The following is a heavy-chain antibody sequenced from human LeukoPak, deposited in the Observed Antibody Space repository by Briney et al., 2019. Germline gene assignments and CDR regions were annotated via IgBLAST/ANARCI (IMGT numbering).Heavy chain of an antibody. CDR1: GFTFSSYA. CDR2: ISGSGGST. D-gene: IGHD6-25*01. V-gene: IGHV3-23*01. Sequence: GGSLRLSCAASGFTFSSYAMSWVRQAPGKGLEWVSAISGSGGSTYYADSVKGRFTISRDNAKDSLYLQMNSLRAEDTAVYYCARDAGSFFADWGQGTLVTVSS. J-gene: IGHJ4*02. CDR3: ARDAGSFFAD.